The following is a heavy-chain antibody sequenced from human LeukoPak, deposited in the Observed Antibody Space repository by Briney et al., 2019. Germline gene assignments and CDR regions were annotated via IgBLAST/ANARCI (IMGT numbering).Heavy chain of an antibody. CDR3: ARDVRYLDY. CDR1: GFTFYDFG. D-gene: IGHD3-9*01. V-gene: IGHV3-20*04. J-gene: IGHJ4*02. Sequence: GGSLTLSCVISGFTFYDFGMSWVRQAPGRGLEWVSGFNWNGDSTGYADSVKGRFTISRDNAKNSLYLQMNSLRAEDTALYYCARDVRYLDYWGQGTVDPVSS. CDR2: FNWNGDST.